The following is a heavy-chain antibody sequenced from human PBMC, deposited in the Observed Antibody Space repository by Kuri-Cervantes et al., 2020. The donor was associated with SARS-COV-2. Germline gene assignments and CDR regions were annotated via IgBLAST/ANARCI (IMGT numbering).Heavy chain of an antibody. J-gene: IGHJ5*02. D-gene: IGHD2/OR15-2a*01. CDR2: ISGSRDGDST. Sequence: GGSLRLSCAASGFTFSSYAMSWVRQAPGKGLEWVSAISGSRDGDSTFYADSVKGHFTISRDNSENMLFLQMIGLRAEDTAVYYCTQVRHTTLVSWGQGTLVTVSS. V-gene: IGHV3-23*01. CDR3: TQVRHTTLVS. CDR1: GFTFSSYA.